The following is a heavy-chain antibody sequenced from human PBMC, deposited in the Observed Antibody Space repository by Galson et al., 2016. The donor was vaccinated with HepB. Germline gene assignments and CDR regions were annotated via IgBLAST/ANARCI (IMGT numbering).Heavy chain of an antibody. J-gene: IGHJ5*02. CDR3: ARVVVGYQLEEWCDP. CDR2: IYHSGST. CDR1: GDSISNGGYS. D-gene: IGHD2-2*01. V-gene: IGHV4-30-2*01. Sequence: TLSLTCAVSGDSISNGGYSWSWIRQPPGKALEWIGYIYHSGSTFYNPSLKSRVTISVDRPKNQFSLRLSSVTSAATAFYYCARVVVGYQLEEWCDPWGQGTLVTVSS.